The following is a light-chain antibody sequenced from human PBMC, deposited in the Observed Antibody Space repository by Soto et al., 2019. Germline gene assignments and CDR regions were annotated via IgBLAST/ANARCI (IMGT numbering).Light chain of an antibody. CDR3: QQYHNWPIT. Sequence: EIVMTQSPATLSVSPGERATLSCRASQSVSTHLAWYQQNPGQVPRLLIYGGSTRAAGLPARISGSGSGTEFTLTISSLESEDFAIYYCQQYHNWPITFGQGTRLEI. J-gene: IGKJ5*01. CDR1: QSVSTH. V-gene: IGKV3-15*01. CDR2: GGS.